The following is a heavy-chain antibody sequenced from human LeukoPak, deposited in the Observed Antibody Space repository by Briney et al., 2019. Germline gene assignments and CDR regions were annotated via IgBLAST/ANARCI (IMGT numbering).Heavy chain of an antibody. CDR1: GGSISSYY. V-gene: IGHV4-59*01. J-gene: IGHJ3*02. CDR3: ARAGPMGPDAFDI. Sequence: SETLSLTCSVSGGSISSYYWSWIRQPPGKGLEWIGYIYYSGSTNYNPSLKSRVTISVDTSKNQFSLKLSSVTAADTAVYYCARAGPMGPDAFDIWGQGTMVTVSS. CDR2: IYYSGST. D-gene: IGHD3-10*01.